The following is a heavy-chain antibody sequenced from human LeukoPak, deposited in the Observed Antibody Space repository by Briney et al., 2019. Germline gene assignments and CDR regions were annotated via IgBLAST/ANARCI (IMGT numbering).Heavy chain of an antibody. CDR2: IGTSGNTK. CDR1: GFTFSAYD. Sequence: GGSLRLSCVAPGFTFSAYDMYSMRQAPGKGLEWISFIGTSGNTKYYADSVKGRFTISRDNAKNSLYLQMTSLRDEDTAVYYCGRTGSIDYWGQGTLVTVSS. D-gene: IGHD7-27*01. J-gene: IGHJ4*02. CDR3: GRTGSIDY. V-gene: IGHV3-11*01.